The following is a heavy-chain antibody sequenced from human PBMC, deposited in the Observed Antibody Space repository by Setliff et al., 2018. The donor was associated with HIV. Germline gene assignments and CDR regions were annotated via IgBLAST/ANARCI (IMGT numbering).Heavy chain of an antibody. CDR2: IYYSVST. CDR1: GDSISSSTYY. V-gene: IGHV4-39*07. D-gene: IGHD3-10*01. J-gene: IGHJ2*01. CDR3: ARSALWFGEAEWYFEL. Sequence: AETLSLTCTVSGDSISSSTYYWGWMRQPQGKGLECIGHIYYSVSTYYNPSLKSRVTMSEDTSKNQFSLKLRSVTAVDTAVYYCARSALWFGEAEWYFELWGRGTLVTVSS.